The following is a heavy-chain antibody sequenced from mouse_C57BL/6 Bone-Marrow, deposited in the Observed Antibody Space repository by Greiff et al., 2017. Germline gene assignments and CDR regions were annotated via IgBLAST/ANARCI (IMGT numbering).Heavy chain of an antibody. CDR1: GYSFTGYY. V-gene: IGHV1-42*01. J-gene: IGHJ2*01. Sequence: VQLQQSGPELVKPGASVKISCKASGYSFTGYYMHWVKQSPEKSLEWIGEINPSTGDTTYNQKFKDKATLTVDTSSSTAYMQLRSLTSEDAAVYYCARPGSSEGDFDFWGQGTTLTVSS. CDR3: ARPGSSEGDFDF. CDR2: INPSTGDT. D-gene: IGHD1-1*01.